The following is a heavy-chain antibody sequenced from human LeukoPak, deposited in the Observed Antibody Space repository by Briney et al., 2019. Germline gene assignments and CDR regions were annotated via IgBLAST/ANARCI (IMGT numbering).Heavy chain of an antibody. V-gene: IGHV3-30*02. CDR1: GFTFSNYG. CDR2: IRYDGTNK. D-gene: IGHD3-16*01. J-gene: IGHJ4*02. CDR3: AKDKIWGEDYFDY. Sequence: GGSLRLSCAASGFTFSNYGMHWVRQAPGKGLEWVAFIRYDGTNKYSADSVKGRFTISRDNSKNTLYLQMNSLRAEDTAVYYCAKDKIWGEDYFDYWGQGTLVTVSS.